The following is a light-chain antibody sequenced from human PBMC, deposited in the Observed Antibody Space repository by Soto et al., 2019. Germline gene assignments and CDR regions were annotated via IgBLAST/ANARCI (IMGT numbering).Light chain of an antibody. CDR1: NIGSNT. CDR3: QVWDSTSDHPV. CDR2: YDS. V-gene: IGLV3-21*04. J-gene: IGLJ2*01. Sequence: SYELIQPPSVSVAPGMTARISCGGNNIGSNTVHWYQQKPGQAPVLVIYYDSDRPSGIPERFSGSNSGNTAALTISRVEAGDEADYFCQVWDSTSDHPVFGGGTKFTVL.